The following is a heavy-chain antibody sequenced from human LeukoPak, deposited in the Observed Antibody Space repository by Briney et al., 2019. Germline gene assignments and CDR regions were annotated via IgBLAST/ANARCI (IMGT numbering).Heavy chain of an antibody. CDR2: YYHSGST. D-gene: IGHD2-2*01. Sequence: KPSETLSLTCAVSGYSISSCYYWGWIRQPPGKGLEWNGSYYHSGSTYSDPSLKSRLTISVDTSKNQFSLKLSSVTAADTAVYYCARQYCSSTSCLDDFDYWGQGTLVTVSS. V-gene: IGHV4-38-2*01. CDR3: ARQYCSSTSCLDDFDY. CDR1: GYSISSCYY. J-gene: IGHJ4*02.